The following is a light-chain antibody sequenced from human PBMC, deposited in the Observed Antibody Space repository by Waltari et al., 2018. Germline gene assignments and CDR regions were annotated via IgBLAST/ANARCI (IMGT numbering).Light chain of an antibody. CDR2: STN. CDR1: SGPVSTNFY. Sequence: IVVTKEPWSSLSPGGKVTLTFGLISGPVSTNFYPTWYQQTPGQAPRTLLYSTNTRSSGVPDRFSGSILGNKAALTITGAQADDESDYYCVLYMGSGISVFGGGTKLTVL. J-gene: IGLJ3*02. V-gene: IGLV8-61*01. CDR3: VLYMGSGISV.